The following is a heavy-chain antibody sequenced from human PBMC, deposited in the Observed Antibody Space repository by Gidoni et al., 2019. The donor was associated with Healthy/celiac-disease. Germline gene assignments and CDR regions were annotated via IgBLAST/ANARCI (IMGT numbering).Heavy chain of an antibody. CDR2: IYYSGST. D-gene: IGHD2-2*01. CDR1: GGSIRSTRYC. Sequence: QLQLQASGPGLVKPSETLSLTCTVSGGSIRSTRYCWGWIRQPPGKGLEWIGVIYYSGSTHYNPSLKSRVTISVDTSKNQFSLKLSSVTAADTAVYYCARLGGDKRTARYCSSTSCYLGFDPWGQGTLVTVSS. V-gene: IGHV4-39*01. CDR3: ARLGGDKRTARYCSSTSCYLGFDP. J-gene: IGHJ5*02.